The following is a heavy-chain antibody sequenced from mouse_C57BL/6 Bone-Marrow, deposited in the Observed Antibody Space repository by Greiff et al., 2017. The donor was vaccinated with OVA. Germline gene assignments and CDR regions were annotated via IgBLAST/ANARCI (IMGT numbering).Heavy chain of an antibody. CDR2: IDPSDSYT. CDR3: ARFYGSILYYAMDY. CDR1: GYTFTSYW. Sequence: VQLQQPGAELVMPGASVKLSCKASGYTFTSYWMHWVKQRPGQGLEWIGEIDPSDSYTNYNQKFKGKSTLTVDKSSSTAYMQLSSLTSEDSAVYYCARFYGSILYYAMDYWGQGTSVTVSS. D-gene: IGHD1-1*01. J-gene: IGHJ4*01. V-gene: IGHV1-69*01.